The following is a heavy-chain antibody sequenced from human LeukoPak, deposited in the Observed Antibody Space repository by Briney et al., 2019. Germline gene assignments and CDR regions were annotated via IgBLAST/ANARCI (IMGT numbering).Heavy chain of an antibody. CDR1: GFTVSSNY. V-gene: IGHV3-53*01. CDR2: IYSGGRT. Sequence: GGSLRLSCAASGFTVSSNYMSWVRQAPGKGLEWVSVIYSGGRTYYADSVKGRFTISRDNSKNTLYLQMNSLRAEDTAVYYCARDPATYYDFWSGYYTDYYYGMDVWGQGTTVTVSS. CDR3: ARDPATYYDFWSGYYTDYYYGMDV. D-gene: IGHD3-3*01. J-gene: IGHJ6*02.